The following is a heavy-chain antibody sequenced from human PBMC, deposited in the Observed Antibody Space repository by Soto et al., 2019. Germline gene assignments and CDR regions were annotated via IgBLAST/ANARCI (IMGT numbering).Heavy chain of an antibody. J-gene: IGHJ4*02. V-gene: IGHV3-23*01. CDR1: GFTFSSYA. D-gene: IGHD3-10*01. CDR3: AKDRDDYFDY. CDR2: ITGIGGGT. Sequence: EVQLLESGGGLVQPGGSLRLSCVASGFTFSSYAMAWVRQAPGKGREWVSLITGIGGGTYYADSVKGRFTISRDNSKNTLYLQLNSLRAEDTAVYYCAKDRDDYFDYWGQGTLVTVSS.